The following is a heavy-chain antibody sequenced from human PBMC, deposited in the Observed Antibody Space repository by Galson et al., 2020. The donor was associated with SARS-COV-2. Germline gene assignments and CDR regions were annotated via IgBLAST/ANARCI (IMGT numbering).Heavy chain of an antibody. CDR1: GGSISSYY. CDR2: IYYSGST. J-gene: IGHJ4*02. V-gene: IGHV4-59*01. CDR3: ASSSRSPWYFDY. Sequence: TSETLSLTCTVSGGSISSYYWSWIRQPPGKGLEWIGYIYYSGSTNYNPSLKSRVTISVDTSKNQFSLKLSSVTAADTAVYYCASSSRSPWYFDYWGQGTLVTVSS.